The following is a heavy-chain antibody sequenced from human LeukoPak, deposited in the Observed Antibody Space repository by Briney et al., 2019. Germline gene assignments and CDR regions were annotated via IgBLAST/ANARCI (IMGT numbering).Heavy chain of an antibody. CDR3: ARSSGAGSYPPYYFDY. Sequence: GGSLRLSCAASGFTFSSYAIHWVRQAPGKGLEWVAVISYDGSHKYYADSVKGRFTISRDNSKNTLCLQMNSLRAEDTAVYYCARSSGAGSYPPYYFDYWGQGTLVTVSS. V-gene: IGHV3-30*04. CDR2: ISYDGSHK. CDR1: GFTFSSYA. J-gene: IGHJ4*02. D-gene: IGHD3-10*01.